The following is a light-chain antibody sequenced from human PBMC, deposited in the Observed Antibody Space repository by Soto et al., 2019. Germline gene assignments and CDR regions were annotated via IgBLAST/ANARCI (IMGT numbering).Light chain of an antibody. CDR1: QSVSSW. V-gene: IGKV1-5*03. J-gene: IGKJ1*01. CDR2: AAS. CDR3: QQYHSYSWT. Sequence: DIQRTQCPSTLSASVGDRVTITCRAGQSVSSWLAWYQQRPGKAPKLLIYAASSLESGVPSRFSGSGSGTEFTLTVSSLQPDDFATYYCQQYHSYSWTFGQGTKVDIK.